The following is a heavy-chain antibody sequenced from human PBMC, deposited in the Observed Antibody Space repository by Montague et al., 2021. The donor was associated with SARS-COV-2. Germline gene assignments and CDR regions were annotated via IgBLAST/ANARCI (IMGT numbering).Heavy chain of an antibody. V-gene: IGHV2-70*01. CDR2: IDWDDDK. Sequence: PALVKPTQTLTLTCTFSGFSLSTSGMCVSWIRQPPGKALEWLALIDWDDDKYYSTSLETRLTISKDTSKNQVVLTMTNMDPVDTATYYCARMTTVTYPYYYYYGMDVWGQGTTVTVSS. CDR3: ARMTTVTYPYYYYYGMDV. J-gene: IGHJ6*02. CDR1: GFSLSTSGMC. D-gene: IGHD4-17*01.